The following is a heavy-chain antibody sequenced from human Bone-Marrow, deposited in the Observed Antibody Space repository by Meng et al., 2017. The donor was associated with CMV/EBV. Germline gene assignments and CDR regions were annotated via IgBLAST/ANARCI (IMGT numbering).Heavy chain of an antibody. CDR3: TRGGLPSYDFWSGYCMDY. Sequence: QTLSLTCAASGFTFGDYAMSWVRQAPGKGLEWVGFIRSKAYGGTTEYAASVKGRFTISRDDSKSIAYLQMNSLKTEDTAVYYCTRGGLPSYDFWSGYCMDYWGQGSLVTVSS. CDR1: GFTFGDYA. D-gene: IGHD3-3*01. V-gene: IGHV3-49*04. J-gene: IGHJ4*02. CDR2: IRSKAYGGTT.